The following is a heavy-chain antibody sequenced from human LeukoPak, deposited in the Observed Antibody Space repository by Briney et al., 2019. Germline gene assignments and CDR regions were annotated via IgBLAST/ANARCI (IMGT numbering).Heavy chain of an antibody. Sequence: GGSLRLSCAASGFTFSSYAMHWVRQAPGKGLEWVAVIPYDGSNKYYADSVKGRFTISRDNSKNTLYLQMNSLRAEDTAVYYCARGRSGYYCFDYWGQGTLVTVSS. D-gene: IGHD3-22*01. CDR2: IPYDGSNK. V-gene: IGHV3-30-3*01. J-gene: IGHJ4*02. CDR1: GFTFSSYA. CDR3: ARGRSGYYCFDY.